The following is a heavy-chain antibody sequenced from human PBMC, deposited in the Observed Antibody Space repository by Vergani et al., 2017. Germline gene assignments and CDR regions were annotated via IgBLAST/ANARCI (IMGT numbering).Heavy chain of an antibody. CDR2: IYYSGST. Sequence: QLQLQESGPGLVKPSETLSLTCTVSGGSISSSSYYWGWIRQPPGKGLEWIGSIYYSGSTDYNPSLKSRVTISVATSKNQFSLKLSSVTAADTAVYYCASHFPPPVRYSYGDRVDYWGQGTLVTVSS. J-gene: IGHJ4*02. D-gene: IGHD5-18*01. CDR3: ASHFPPPVRYSYGDRVDY. CDR1: GGSISSSSYY. V-gene: IGHV4-39*07.